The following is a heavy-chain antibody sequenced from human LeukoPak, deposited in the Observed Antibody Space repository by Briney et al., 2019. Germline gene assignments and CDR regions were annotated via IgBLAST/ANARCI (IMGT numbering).Heavy chain of an antibody. J-gene: IGHJ1*01. CDR1: GFTFSSYA. V-gene: IGHV3-23*01. CDR2: ISGSGGST. Sequence: GASPRLSCAASGFTFSSYAMSWVRQAPGKGLEWVSGISGSGGSTYYADSAKGRFTISRDNSKNTLYLQMNSLRAEDTAVYYCAKANGYCSSTSCYYFWYFQHWGQGTLVTVSS. CDR3: AKANGYCSSTSCYYFWYFQH. D-gene: IGHD2-2*01.